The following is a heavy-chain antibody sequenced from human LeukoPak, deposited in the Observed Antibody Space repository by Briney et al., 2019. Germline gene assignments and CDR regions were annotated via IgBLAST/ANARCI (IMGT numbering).Heavy chain of an antibody. J-gene: IGHJ4*02. Sequence: AQTLSLTCTVSGGSISSGGYYWSRIPQHPGKGLEWNGYIYYSGSTYYNPSLKSRVTISVDTSKNQFSLKLSSVTAADTAVYYCARELGIAARRPDRYFDYWGQGTLVTVSS. CDR1: GGSISSGGYY. CDR2: IYYSGST. D-gene: IGHD6-6*01. CDR3: ARELGIAARRPDRYFDY. V-gene: IGHV4-31*03.